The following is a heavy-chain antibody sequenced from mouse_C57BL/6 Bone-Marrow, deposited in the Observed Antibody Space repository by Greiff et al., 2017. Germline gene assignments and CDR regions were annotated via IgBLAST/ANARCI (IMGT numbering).Heavy chain of an antibody. D-gene: IGHD1-1*01. V-gene: IGHV1-61*01. CDR2: IYPSDSET. J-gene: IGHJ1*03. Sequence: QVQLQQPGAELVRPGSSVKLSCKASGYTFTSYWMDWVKQRPGQGLEWIGNIYPSDSETHYNQKFKDKATLTVDKSSSTAYMQLSSLTSEDSAVYYCARGGRRYFDVWGTGTTVTVPS. CDR1: GYTFTSYW. CDR3: ARGGRRYFDV.